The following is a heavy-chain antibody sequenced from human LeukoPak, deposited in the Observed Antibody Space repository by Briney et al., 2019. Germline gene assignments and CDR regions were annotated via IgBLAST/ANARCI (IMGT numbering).Heavy chain of an antibody. J-gene: IGHJ4*02. D-gene: IGHD3-9*01. CDR1: GGSISSYF. CDR3: ARGPYFDWLFTFDY. CDR2: IYHSGST. V-gene: IGHV4-59*12. Sequence: SETLSLTCTVSGGSISSYFWSWIRQPPGKGLEWIGYIYHSGSTYYNPSLESRVTISVDRSKNQFSLKLSSVTAADTAVYYCARGPYFDWLFTFDYWGQGTLVTVSS.